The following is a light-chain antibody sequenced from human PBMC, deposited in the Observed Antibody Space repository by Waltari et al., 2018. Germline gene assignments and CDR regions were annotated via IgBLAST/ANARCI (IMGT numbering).Light chain of an antibody. V-gene: IGKV3-15*01. Sequence: EIVMTQSPATLSVSPGERATLSCRASQSVSSNLAWYQQQPGQAPRLLIYDASTRATGIPARFSGRGSGTEFTLTISSMQSEDFAVYYCQQYNNWPPVYTFGQGTKLEIK. CDR1: QSVSSN. CDR3: QQYNNWPPVYT. CDR2: DAS. J-gene: IGKJ2*01.